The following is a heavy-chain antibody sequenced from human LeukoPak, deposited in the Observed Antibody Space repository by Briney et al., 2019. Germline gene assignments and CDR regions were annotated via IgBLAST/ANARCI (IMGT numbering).Heavy chain of an antibody. CDR2: ISSSSSYI. CDR1: GFTFSSYS. CDR3: ARDIQSSTSCWLGCYYGMDV. D-gene: IGHD2-2*01. V-gene: IGHV3-21*01. J-gene: IGHJ6*02. Sequence: GGSLRLACAASGFTFSSYSMNWVRQAPGKGLEWVSSISSSSSYIYYADSVRGRFTISRDNAKNSLYLQMNSLRAEDTAVYYCARDIQSSTSCWLGCYYGMDVWGQGTTVTVSS.